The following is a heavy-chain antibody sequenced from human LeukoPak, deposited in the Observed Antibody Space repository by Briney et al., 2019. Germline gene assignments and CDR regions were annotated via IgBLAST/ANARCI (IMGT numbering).Heavy chain of an antibody. CDR2: TYYRSKWYN. Sequence: SQTLSLTCAISGDSVSSNSAAWNWIRQSPSRGLEWLGRTYYRSKWYNDYTLSVKSRITINPDTSNNQFSLLLNSVTPEDTAVYYCARGALAMTAFSFDYWGQGTLVTVSS. J-gene: IGHJ4*02. CDR1: GDSVSSNSAA. CDR3: ARGALAMTAFSFDY. D-gene: IGHD2-21*02. V-gene: IGHV6-1*01.